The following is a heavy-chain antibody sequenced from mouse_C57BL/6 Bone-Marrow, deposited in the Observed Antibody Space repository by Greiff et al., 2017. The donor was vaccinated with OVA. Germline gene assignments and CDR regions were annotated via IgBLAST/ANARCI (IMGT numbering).Heavy chain of an antibody. D-gene: IGHD2-4*01. J-gene: IGHJ2*01. V-gene: IGHV1-50*01. CDR2: IDPSDSYT. CDR3: ARIYDYAYFDY. CDR1: GYTFTSYW. Sequence: QVQLQQPGAELVKPGASVKLSCKASGYTFTSYWMQWVKQRPGQGLEWIGEIDPSDSYTNYNQKFKGKATLTVGTSSSAAYMQLSSLTSEDSAVDYCARIYDYAYFDYWGQGTTLTVSS.